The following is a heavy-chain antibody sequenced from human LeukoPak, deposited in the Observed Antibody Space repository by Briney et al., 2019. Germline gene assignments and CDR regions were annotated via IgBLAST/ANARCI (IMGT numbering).Heavy chain of an antibody. Sequence: GGSLRLSCAASGFTFSSYAMHWVRQAPGKGLEWVAVISYDGSNKYYADSVKGRFTISRDNSKNTLYLQMNSLRAADTALYYCAKASRVVVTATSFDYWGQGTLVTVSS. CDR3: AKASRVVVTATSFDY. J-gene: IGHJ4*02. D-gene: IGHD2-21*02. CDR1: GFTFSSYA. V-gene: IGHV3-30-3*01. CDR2: ISYDGSNK.